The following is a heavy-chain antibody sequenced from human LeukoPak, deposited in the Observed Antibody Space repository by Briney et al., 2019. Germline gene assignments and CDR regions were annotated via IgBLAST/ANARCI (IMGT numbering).Heavy chain of an antibody. CDR1: GGSISSYY. J-gene: IGHJ6*02. D-gene: IGHD3-16*01. CDR2: IHYSGRA. CDR3: VRFGVNYDMDV. Sequence: PSETLSLSCTVSGGSISSYYWSWIRQPPGKGLEWIGQIHYSGRADYNPSLKSRITMSVDTSRNQTSLKLSSVTAADTAIYYCVRFGVNYDMDVWGQGTTVTVFS. V-gene: IGHV4-59*01.